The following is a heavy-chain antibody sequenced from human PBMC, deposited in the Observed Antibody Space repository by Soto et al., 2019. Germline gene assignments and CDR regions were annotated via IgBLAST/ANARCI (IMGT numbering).Heavy chain of an antibody. CDR2: IWYDGSNK. J-gene: IGHJ5*02. V-gene: IGHV3-33*01. CDR3: ARDSIAVAGTIYQVVEDWFDP. CDR1: GFTFSSYG. Sequence: AGGSLRLSCAASGFTFSSYGMHWVRQAPGKGLEWVAVIWYDGSNKYYADSVKGRFTISRDNSKNTLYLQMNSLRAEDTAVYYCARDSIAVAGTIYQVVEDWFDPWGQGTLVTVSS. D-gene: IGHD6-19*01.